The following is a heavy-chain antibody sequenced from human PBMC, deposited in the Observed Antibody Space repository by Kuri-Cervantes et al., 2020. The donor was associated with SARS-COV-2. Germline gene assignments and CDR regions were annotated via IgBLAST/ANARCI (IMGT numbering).Heavy chain of an antibody. CDR2: ISAYSGNT. CDR1: GYTFTSYG. J-gene: IGHJ6*02. CDR3: AWTRYSNLYYYYGMDV. Sequence: GGSLRLSCKASGYTFTSYGISWVRQAPGQGLEWMGWISAYSGNTNYAQKFQGRVTITADESTSTAYMELSSLRSEDTAVYYCAWTRYSNLYYYYGMDVWGQGTTVTVSS. D-gene: IGHD4-11*01. V-gene: IGHV1-18*04.